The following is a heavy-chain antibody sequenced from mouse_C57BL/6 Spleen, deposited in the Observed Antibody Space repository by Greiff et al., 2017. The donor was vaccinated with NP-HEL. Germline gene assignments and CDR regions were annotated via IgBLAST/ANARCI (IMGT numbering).Heavy chain of an antibody. CDR2: IYPGSGNT. CDR3: AREAYYYGSSPAWFAY. D-gene: IGHD1-1*01. Sequence: VQLQQSGAELVRPGASVKLSCKASGYTFTDYYINWVKQRPGQGLEWIARIYPGSGNTYYNEKFKGKATLTAEKSSSTAYMQLSSLTSEDSAVYFCAREAYYYGSSPAWFAYWGQGTLVTVSA. V-gene: IGHV1-76*01. CDR1: GYTFTDYY. J-gene: IGHJ3*01.